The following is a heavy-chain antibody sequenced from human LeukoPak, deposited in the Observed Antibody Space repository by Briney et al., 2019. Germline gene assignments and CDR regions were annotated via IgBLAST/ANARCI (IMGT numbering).Heavy chain of an antibody. CDR1: GGSISSDGYY. V-gene: IGHV4-31*03. CDR3: ARGNCTNGVCYRDNWFDP. Sequence: SQTLSLTRTVSGGSISSDGYYWSWIRQHPGKGLEWIGYIYYSGSTYYNPSLKSRVTISVDTSKNQFSLKLSSVTAADTAVYYCARGNCTNGVCYRDNWFDPWGQGTLVTVSS. CDR2: IYYSGST. D-gene: IGHD2-8*01. J-gene: IGHJ5*02.